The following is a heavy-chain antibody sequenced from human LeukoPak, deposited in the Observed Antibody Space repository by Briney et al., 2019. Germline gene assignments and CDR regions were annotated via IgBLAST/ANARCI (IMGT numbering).Heavy chain of an antibody. Sequence: GGSLRLSCAASGFTFDDYGMSWVRHAPGKGLEWVSGINWNGGSTGYADSVKGRFTISRDNAKNSLYLQMNSLRAEDTALYYCAREDIVVVPAAIFFWFDPWGQGTLVTVSS. CDR3: AREDIVVVPAAIFFWFDP. CDR1: GFTFDDYG. CDR2: INWNGGST. V-gene: IGHV3-20*04. J-gene: IGHJ5*02. D-gene: IGHD2-2*01.